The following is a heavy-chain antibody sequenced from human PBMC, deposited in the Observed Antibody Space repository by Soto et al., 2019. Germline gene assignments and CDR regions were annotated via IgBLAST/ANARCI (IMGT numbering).Heavy chain of an antibody. D-gene: IGHD6-13*01. Sequence: EASVKVSCKASGYTFTSFDINWVRQAPGQGLEWMGWMNPATGNTGYAQKFQGRVTMTRNTSINTAYMELSSLRSEDTAVYFCARGGDTSTWYDLDYWGQGALVTVSS. V-gene: IGHV1-8*01. J-gene: IGHJ4*02. CDR2: MNPATGNT. CDR3: ARGGDTSTWYDLDY. CDR1: GYTFTSFD.